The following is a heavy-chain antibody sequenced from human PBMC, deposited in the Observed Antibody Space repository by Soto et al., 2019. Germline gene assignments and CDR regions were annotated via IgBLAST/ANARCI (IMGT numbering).Heavy chain of an antibody. CDR2: IYYSGST. CDR1: GGSISSYY. CDR3: ARLLLNYDFWRGLDAFDI. V-gene: IGHV4-59*01. Sequence: SETLSLTCTVSGGSISSYYWSWIRQPPGEGLEWIGYIYYSGSTNYNPSLKSRVTISVDTSKNQFSLKLSSVTAADTAVYYCARLLLNYDFWRGLDAFDIWGQGTMVTV. J-gene: IGHJ3*02. D-gene: IGHD3-3*01.